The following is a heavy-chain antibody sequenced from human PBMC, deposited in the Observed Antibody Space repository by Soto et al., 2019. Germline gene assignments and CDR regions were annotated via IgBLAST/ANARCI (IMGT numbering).Heavy chain of an antibody. CDR1: GGTFSSYA. CDR2: IIPIFGTA. CDR3: ARAGGRYCSGGSCYFDY. Sequence: SVKVSCKASGGTFSSYAISWVRQAPGQGLEWMGGIIPIFGTANYAQKFQGRVTITADESTSTAYMELSSLRSEDTAVYYCARAGGRYCSGGSCYFDYWGQGTLVTVSS. D-gene: IGHD2-15*01. V-gene: IGHV1-69*13. J-gene: IGHJ4*02.